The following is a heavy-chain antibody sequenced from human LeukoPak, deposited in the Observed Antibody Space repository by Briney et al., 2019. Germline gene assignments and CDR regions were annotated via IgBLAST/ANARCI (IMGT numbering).Heavy chain of an antibody. D-gene: IGHD3-10*01. CDR2: ISSSSSYI. CDR3: ARDRVGENAFDI. Sequence: GGSLRLSCAASGFTFSSYSMNWVRQAPGKGLEWVSSISSSSSYIYYADSVKGRFTISRDNAKNSLYLQMNSLRAEDTAVYCCARDRVGENAFDIWGQGTMVTVSS. V-gene: IGHV3-21*01. J-gene: IGHJ3*02. CDR1: GFTFSSYS.